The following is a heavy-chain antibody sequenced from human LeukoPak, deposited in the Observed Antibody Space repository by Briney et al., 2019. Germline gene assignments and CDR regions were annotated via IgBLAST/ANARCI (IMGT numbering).Heavy chain of an antibody. Sequence: SETLSLTCTVSGGSISSSSYYWGWIRQPPGKGLEWIGEINHSGSTNYNPSLKSRVTISVDTSKNQFSLKLSSVTAADTAVYYCARDQRAMVTSARDAFDIWGQGTMVTVSS. D-gene: IGHD5-18*01. CDR1: GGSISSSSYY. V-gene: IGHV4-39*07. CDR3: ARDQRAMVTSARDAFDI. J-gene: IGHJ3*02. CDR2: INHSGST.